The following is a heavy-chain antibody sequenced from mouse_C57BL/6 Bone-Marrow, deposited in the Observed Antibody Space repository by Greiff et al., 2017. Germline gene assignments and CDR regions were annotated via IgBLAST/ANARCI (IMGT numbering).Heavy chain of an antibody. J-gene: IGHJ4*01. CDR3: ANGYPLYYYAMDY. CDR2: IYPGSGST. CDR1: GYTFTSYW. Sequence: VQLQQPGAELVKPGASVKMSCKAPGYTFTSYWITWVKQRPGQGLEWIGDIYPGSGSTNYNEKFKSKATLTVDTSSSTAYMQLSSLTSEDSAVYYCANGYPLYYYAMDYWGQGTSVTVSS. V-gene: IGHV1-55*01. D-gene: IGHD2-2*01.